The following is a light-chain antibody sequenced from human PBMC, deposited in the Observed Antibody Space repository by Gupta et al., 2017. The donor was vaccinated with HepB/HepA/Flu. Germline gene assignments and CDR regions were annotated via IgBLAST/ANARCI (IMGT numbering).Light chain of an antibody. CDR2: SNS. CDR3: QSCVSSLSGSYV. V-gene: IGLV1-40*01. CDR1: SSNIGAGYD. Sequence: QSALTQPPSVSGAPGQRVTIPCTGSSSNIGAGYDVHWYQQFPGTAPKLLIYSNSNRPSGVPDRFSGSKSATSASLAITGLQAEDEADYYCQSCVSSLSGSYVFGTGTKVTVL. J-gene: IGLJ1*01.